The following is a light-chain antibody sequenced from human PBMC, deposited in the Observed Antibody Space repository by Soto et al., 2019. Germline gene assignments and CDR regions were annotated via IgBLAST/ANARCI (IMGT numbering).Light chain of an antibody. CDR1: KNNLGSYDL. J-gene: IGLJ3*02. Sequence: QSALTQPASVSGSPGQSITVSCTGTKNNLGSYDLVSWYQKYPDKAPTLLIYEATKRPSGISDRFSGSKSGFTASLTISGLRAEEEADYYCAAWDDSLSANWVFGGGTQLTVL. V-gene: IGLV2-23*01. CDR3: AAWDDSLSANWV. CDR2: EAT.